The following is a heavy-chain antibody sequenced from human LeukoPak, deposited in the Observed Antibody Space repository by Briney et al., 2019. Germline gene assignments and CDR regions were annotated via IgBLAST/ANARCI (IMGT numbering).Heavy chain of an antibody. D-gene: IGHD2-15*01. V-gene: IGHV3-7*01. CDR1: GFTFRTYW. CDR3: VQGWRDN. J-gene: IGHJ4*02. Sequence: PGGSLRLSCAASGFTFRTYWMSWVRQAPGKGLEWVANINQDSSEKYYVDSVKGRFTISRDNAKNSLYLQLNTLRPEDTAVYYCVQGWRDNWGQGTLVTVSS. CDR2: INQDSSEK.